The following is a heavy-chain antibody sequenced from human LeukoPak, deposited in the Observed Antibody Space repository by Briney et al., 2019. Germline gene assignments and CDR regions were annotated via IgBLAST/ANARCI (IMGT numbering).Heavy chain of an antibody. V-gene: IGHV3-21*01. J-gene: IGHJ4*02. D-gene: IGHD4-11*01. CDR1: GFTFSSYS. Sequence: GGSLRLSCAASGFTFSSYSMNWVRQAPGKGLEWVSSISSSRSYIYYADSVKGRFTISRENAKNSLYLQMNSLRAEDTAVYYCAKAAATTVTHGYFDYWGQGTLVTVSS. CDR3: AKAAATTVTHGYFDY. CDR2: ISSSRSYI.